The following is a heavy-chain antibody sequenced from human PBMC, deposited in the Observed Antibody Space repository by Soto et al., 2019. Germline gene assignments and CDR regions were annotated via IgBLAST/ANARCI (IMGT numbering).Heavy chain of an antibody. V-gene: IGHV3-21*01. CDR2: ISSSSSYI. CDR3: ARDKQWLVRGYYYGMDV. Sequence: PGGSLRLSCAASGFTFSSYSMNWVRQAPGKGLEWVSSISSSSSYIYYADSVKGRFTIFRDNAKNSLYLQMNSLRAEDTAVYYCARDKQWLVRGYYYGMDVWGQGTTVTVSS. J-gene: IGHJ6*02. D-gene: IGHD6-19*01. CDR1: GFTFSSYS.